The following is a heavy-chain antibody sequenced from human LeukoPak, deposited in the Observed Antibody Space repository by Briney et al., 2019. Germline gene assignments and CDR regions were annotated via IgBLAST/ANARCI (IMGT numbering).Heavy chain of an antibody. V-gene: IGHV4-61*01. CDR2: IYYSGST. CDR3: ARDENYLNY. D-gene: IGHD1-7*01. J-gene: IGHJ4*02. CDR1: GGSISSSSYY. Sequence: PSETLSLTCTVSGGSISSSSYYWGWIRQPPGKGLEWIGYIYYSGSTNYNPSLKSRVTISVDTSKNQFSLKLSSVTAADTAVYYCARDENYLNYWGQGTLVTVSS.